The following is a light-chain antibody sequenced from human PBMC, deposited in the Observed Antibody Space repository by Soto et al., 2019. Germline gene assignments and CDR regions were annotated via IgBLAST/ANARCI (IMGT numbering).Light chain of an antibody. CDR1: QNIHKY. CDR2: EAT. J-gene: IGKJ1*01. Sequence: DIQMTQSPSSLSASVGDRVTISCRASQNIHKYLNWYQQRPGKAPNLLVYEATSLETGVSSKFSGSGSGTEFTLTINSLQPEDFATYYFQQSFVSPWTFGQGT. CDR3: QQSFVSPWT. V-gene: IGKV1-39*01.